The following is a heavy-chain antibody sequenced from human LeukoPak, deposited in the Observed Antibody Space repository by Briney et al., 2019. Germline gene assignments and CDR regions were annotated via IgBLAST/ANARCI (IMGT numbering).Heavy chain of an antibody. CDR2: ITPMFGTA. J-gene: IGHJ1*01. Sequence: SVKVSCKASGGTFSSYAISWVRQAPGQGLEWMGGITPMFGTAKYAQKFQGRVTITADESTSTAYMELSSLRSEDTAVYYCARGSSELRSLVPHWGRGTLVTVSS. CDR1: GGTFSSYA. CDR3: ARGSSELRSLVPH. V-gene: IGHV1-69*13. D-gene: IGHD1-14*01.